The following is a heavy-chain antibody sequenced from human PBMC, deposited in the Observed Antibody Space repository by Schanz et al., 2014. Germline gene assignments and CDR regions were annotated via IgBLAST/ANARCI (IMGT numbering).Heavy chain of an antibody. CDR2: IGNGGVTI. V-gene: IGHV3-48*01. J-gene: IGHJ4*02. D-gene: IGHD3-10*01. CDR3: ARGGFGEVSYFDY. Sequence: EVQLLESGGGLVKPGGSLRLSCAASGFTFSSYSMNWVRQAPGRGLEWVSYIGNGGVTIYYADSVKGRFTISRDNSKNTLYLQMNSLRPEDTAVYYCARGGFGEVSYFDYWGQGTLVTVSS. CDR1: GFTFSSYS.